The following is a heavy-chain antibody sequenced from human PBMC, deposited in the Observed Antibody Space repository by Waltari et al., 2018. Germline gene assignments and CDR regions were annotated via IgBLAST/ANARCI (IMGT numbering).Heavy chain of an antibody. D-gene: IGHD6-13*01. CDR1: GGTFSSYA. J-gene: IGHJ3*02. Sequence: QVQVVQSGAEVKKPGSSVRVSRKASGGTFSSYAINWVRQAPGQGLEWMGRIIPIYGAPNYAQRFQGRVTITADKSTRTAYMELSSLTYEDTAMYYCAKEMEGIAAVDAFDIWGQGTMVTVSS. V-gene: IGHV1-69*13. CDR3: AKEMEGIAAVDAFDI. CDR2: IIPIYGAP.